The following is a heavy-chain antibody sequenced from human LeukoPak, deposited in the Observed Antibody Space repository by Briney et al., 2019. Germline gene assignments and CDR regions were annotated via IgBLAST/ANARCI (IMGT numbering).Heavy chain of an antibody. D-gene: IGHD5-12*01. CDR2: FYYSGIT. CDR1: GGSLSSYS. CDR3: ARVSTSGPPDY. V-gene: IGHV4-59*01. J-gene: IGHJ4*02. Sequence: PSETLSLTCTVSGGSLSSYSWSWIRQPPGKGLEWIGYFYYSGITKYNPSLKSRVTISVDTSKNQLSLKLSSVTAADTAVYYCARVSTSGPPDYWGQGTLVTVSS.